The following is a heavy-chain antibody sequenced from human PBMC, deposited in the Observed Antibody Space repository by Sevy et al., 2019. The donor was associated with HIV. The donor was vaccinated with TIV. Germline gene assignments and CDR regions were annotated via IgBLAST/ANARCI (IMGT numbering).Heavy chain of an antibody. CDR2: IRSSSNDI. Sequence: GGSLRLSCTASGFIFSNYNMNWVRQAPGKGLEWVSYIRSSSNDIYYADSVKGRFTISRDNAKNSLYLQMNSLRAEDTAVYYCARKMELLVPDHWGQGTLVTVSS. D-gene: IGHD2-21*02. CDR1: GFIFSNYN. J-gene: IGHJ4*02. V-gene: IGHV3-21*01. CDR3: ARKMELLVPDH.